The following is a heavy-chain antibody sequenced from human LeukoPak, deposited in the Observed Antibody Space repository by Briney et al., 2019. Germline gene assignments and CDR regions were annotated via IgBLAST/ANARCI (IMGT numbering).Heavy chain of an antibody. D-gene: IGHD1-20*01. CDR3: ARGITGIQSPYYYYMDV. Sequence: ASVKVSCTASGGTFRNYALSWVRQAPGQGLEWMGGIIPIFGTANYTQKFQGRVAITADESTSTAYMELSSLRSEDTAVYYCARGITGIQSPYYYYMDVWGKGTKVTVSS. V-gene: IGHV1-69*13. J-gene: IGHJ6*03. CDR1: GGTFRNYA. CDR2: IIPIFGTA.